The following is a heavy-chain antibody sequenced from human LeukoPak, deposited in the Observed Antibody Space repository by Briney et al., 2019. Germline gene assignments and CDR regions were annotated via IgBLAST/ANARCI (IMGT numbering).Heavy chain of an antibody. Sequence: SETLSLTCTVSGGSISSSSYYWGWIRQPPGKGLEWIGSIYYSGNTYYNPSLKSRVTISVDTSKNQFSLKLSSVTAADTAVYYCARGYFQGAFDLWGRGTLVTVSS. J-gene: IGHJ2*01. CDR3: ARGYFQGAFDL. D-gene: IGHD3-22*01. CDR1: GGSISSSSYY. CDR2: IYYSGNT. V-gene: IGHV4-39*07.